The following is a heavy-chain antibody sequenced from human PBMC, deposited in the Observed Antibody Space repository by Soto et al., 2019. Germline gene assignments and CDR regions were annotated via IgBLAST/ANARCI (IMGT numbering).Heavy chain of an antibody. Sequence: GASVKVSCKASGYTFTSYDINWVRQATGQGLEWMGWMNPNSGNTGYAQKFQGRVTMTRNTSISTAYMELSSLRSEDTAVYYCAARGITIFGVVTDLDYWGQGTLVTVSS. CDR3: AARGITIFGVVTDLDY. V-gene: IGHV1-8*01. CDR1: GYTFTSYD. J-gene: IGHJ4*02. CDR2: MNPNSGNT. D-gene: IGHD3-3*01.